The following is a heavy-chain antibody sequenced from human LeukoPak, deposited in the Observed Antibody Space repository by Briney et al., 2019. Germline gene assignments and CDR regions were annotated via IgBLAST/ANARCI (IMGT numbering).Heavy chain of an antibody. D-gene: IGHD6-13*01. J-gene: IGHJ4*02. CDR3: AKTGGIAAAH. CDR2: ISGSGGST. Sequence: GGSLRLSCAASGFSFSSYSMSWVRQTPGKGLEWVSAISGSGGSTYYADSVKGRFTISRDNSKNTLYLQMNSLRAEDTALYYCAKTGGIAAAHWGQGTLVTVSS. V-gene: IGHV3-23*01. CDR1: GFSFSSYS.